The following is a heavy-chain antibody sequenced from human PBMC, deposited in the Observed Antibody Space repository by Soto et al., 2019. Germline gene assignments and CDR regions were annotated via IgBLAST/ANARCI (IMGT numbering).Heavy chain of an antibody. CDR1: GGSISSGDYY. CDR2: IYYSGST. D-gene: IGHD4-17*01. V-gene: IGHV4-30-4*01. CDR3: ARGPPTGHSNSSFDY. Sequence: PSETLSLTCTVSGGSISSGDYYWSWIRQPPGKGLEWIGYIYYSGSTYYNPSLKSRVTISVDTSKNQFSLKLSSVTAADTAVYYCARGPPTGHSNSSFDYWGQGTLVTVSS. J-gene: IGHJ4*02.